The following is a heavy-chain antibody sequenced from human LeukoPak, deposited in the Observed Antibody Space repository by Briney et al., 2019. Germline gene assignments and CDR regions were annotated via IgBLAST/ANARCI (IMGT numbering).Heavy chain of an antibody. Sequence: SETLSLTCTVSGGSISSGSYYWSWIRQPAGKGLEWIGRIYTSGSTNYNPSLKSRVTISVDTSKNQFSLKLSSVTAADTAVYYCARERVRGGYTDYWGQGTLVTVSS. CDR2: IYTSGST. V-gene: IGHV4-61*02. CDR1: GGSISSGSYY. J-gene: IGHJ4*02. CDR3: ARERVRGGYTDY. D-gene: IGHD5-12*01.